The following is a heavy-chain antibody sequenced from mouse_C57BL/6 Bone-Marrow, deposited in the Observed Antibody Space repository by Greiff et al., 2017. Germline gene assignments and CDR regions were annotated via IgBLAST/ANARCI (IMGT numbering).Heavy chain of an antibody. CDR2: IDPETGGT. CDR1: GYTFTDYE. D-gene: IGHD1-1*01. CDR3: TREPHYYGSSPYAMDY. V-gene: IGHV1-15*01. J-gene: IGHJ4*01. Sequence: QVQLKESGAELVRPGASVTLSCKASGYTFTDYEMHWVKQTPVHGLEWIGAIDPETGGTAYNQKFKGKAILTADKSSSTAYMELRSLTSEDSAVYYCTREPHYYGSSPYAMDYWGQGTSVTVSS.